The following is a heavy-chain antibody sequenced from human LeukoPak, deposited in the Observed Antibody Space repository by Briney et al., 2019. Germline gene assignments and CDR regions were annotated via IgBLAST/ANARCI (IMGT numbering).Heavy chain of an antibody. J-gene: IGHJ3*02. CDR3: EIDTSGWADDSLDI. Sequence: ASVKVSCKAPGYTFTAYYLHWVRQAPGQGLEWMGWIKPSSGGANFAQRLQGRVSMTRDTSISTASLELSALTSDDAAVYFCEIDTSGWADDSLDIWGQGTMVTVSS. CDR2: IKPSSGGA. V-gene: IGHV1-2*02. D-gene: IGHD3-22*01. CDR1: GYTFTAYY.